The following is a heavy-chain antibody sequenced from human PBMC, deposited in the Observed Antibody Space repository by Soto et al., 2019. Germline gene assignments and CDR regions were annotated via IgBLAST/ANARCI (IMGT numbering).Heavy chain of an antibody. CDR1: GFTFSSYG. Sequence: GGSLRLSCAASGFTFSSYGMHWVRQAPGKGLEWVAVIWYDGSNKYYADSVKGRFTISRDNSKNTLYLQMNSLRAEDTAVYYCARDRTDDFWSGYPDYWGQGTLVTVSS. D-gene: IGHD3-3*01. J-gene: IGHJ4*02. CDR2: IWYDGSNK. CDR3: ARDRTDDFWSGYPDY. V-gene: IGHV3-33*01.